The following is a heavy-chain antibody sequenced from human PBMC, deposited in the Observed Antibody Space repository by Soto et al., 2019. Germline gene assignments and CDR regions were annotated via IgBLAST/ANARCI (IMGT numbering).Heavy chain of an antibody. J-gene: IGHJ4*02. D-gene: IGHD6-13*01. Sequence: EVRLVESGGDLVHPGGSLKLSCVASGFIFSGTTIHWVRQASGEGLEWVGRIRGRANNYATGYDVSVKVRFTISRDDSKNTAYLQMNSLRTEDTAVYFCTSAPDGNDVDYWGQGTLVTVSS. V-gene: IGHV3-73*02. CDR1: GFIFSGTT. CDR2: IRGRANNYAT. CDR3: TSAPDGNDVDY.